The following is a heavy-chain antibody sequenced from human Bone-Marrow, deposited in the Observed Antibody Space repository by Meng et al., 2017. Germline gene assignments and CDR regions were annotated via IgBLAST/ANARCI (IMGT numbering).Heavy chain of an antibody. CDR3: AKRYCSGGSCYIPNNWFDP. V-gene: IGHV5-51*01. Sequence: KVSCKGSGYSFISYWIGWVRQMPGKGLEWMGIIYPGDSDTRYSPSFQGQVTISADKSISTAYLQVNSLRAEDTAVYYCAKRYCSGGSCYIPNNWFDPWGQGTLVTVSS. CDR2: IYPGDSDT. CDR1: GYSFISYW. J-gene: IGHJ5*02. D-gene: IGHD2-15*01.